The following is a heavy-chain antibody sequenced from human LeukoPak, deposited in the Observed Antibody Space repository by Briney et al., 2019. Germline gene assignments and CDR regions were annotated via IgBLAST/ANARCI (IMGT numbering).Heavy chain of an antibody. CDR2: ISYDGRYQ. CDR3: ARENYDSSGYVAPFDP. J-gene: IGHJ5*02. V-gene: IGHV3-30*04. D-gene: IGHD3-22*01. Sequence: GGSLRLSCAASGFTFNRYRMHWVRQAPGKGLEWVAVISYDGRYQFYADSVKGRFTISRDNAKNTLYLQMNSLRAEDTAVYYCARENYDSSGYVAPFDPWAREPWSPSPQ. CDR1: GFTFNRYR.